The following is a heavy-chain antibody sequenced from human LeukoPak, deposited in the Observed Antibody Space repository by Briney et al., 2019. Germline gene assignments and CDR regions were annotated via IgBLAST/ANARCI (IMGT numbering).Heavy chain of an antibody. CDR1: GFTFSNAW. Sequence: PGGSLRLSCAASGFTFSNAWMSWVRQAPGKGLEWVGRIKSKTDGGTTDYAAPVKGRFTISRDDSKNTLYLQMNSLKTEDTAVYYCTTDDVLLWFGELSHYYYMDVWGKGTTVTISS. V-gene: IGHV3-15*01. D-gene: IGHD3-10*01. CDR3: TTDDVLLWFGELSHYYYMDV. J-gene: IGHJ6*03. CDR2: IKSKTDGGTT.